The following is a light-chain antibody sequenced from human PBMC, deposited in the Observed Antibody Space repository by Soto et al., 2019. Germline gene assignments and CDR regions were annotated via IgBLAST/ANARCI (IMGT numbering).Light chain of an antibody. J-gene: IGKJ5*01. Sequence: EIVLTQSPGTLSLSPGERATLSCRASQSVSTNYLAWYQQKPGRAPRLLIYGASSRVTGIPGRFSGSGSWTDFTLTISRLEPEDFAVYYCQQYGSSPSITFGQGTRLEIK. V-gene: IGKV3-20*01. CDR3: QQYGSSPSIT. CDR1: QSVSTNY. CDR2: GAS.